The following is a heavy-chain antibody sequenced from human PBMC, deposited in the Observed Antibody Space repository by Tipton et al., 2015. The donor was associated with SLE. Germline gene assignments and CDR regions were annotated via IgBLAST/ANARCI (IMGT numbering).Heavy chain of an antibody. V-gene: IGHV3-23*01. CDR1: GFTFSSYS. J-gene: IGHJ6*02. CDR2: ISGGSDIT. D-gene: IGHD3/OR15-3a*01. Sequence: SLRLSCAASGFTFSSYSMTWVRQAPGKALEWVSIISGGSDITNYADSVKGRFTIFRDNSKNTLYLQMNSLSAEDTAIYYCAGRRLMIFGHGMDVWGQGTTVTVSS. CDR3: AGRRLMIFGHGMDV.